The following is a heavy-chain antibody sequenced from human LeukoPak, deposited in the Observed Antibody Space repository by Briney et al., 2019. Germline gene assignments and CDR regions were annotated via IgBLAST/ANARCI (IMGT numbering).Heavy chain of an antibody. Sequence: GGSLRLSCAASGFTFSNYAMSWVRQAPGKGLERVSAITGGGSGIYSADSMKSRFTISRDNSKNTLYLQINSLRAEDTAVYYCAKWGDYDVLTGYYVSDYWGQGTLVTVSS. CDR1: GFTFSNYA. D-gene: IGHD3-9*01. J-gene: IGHJ4*02. CDR2: ITGGGSGI. CDR3: AKWGDYDVLTGYYVSDY. V-gene: IGHV3-23*01.